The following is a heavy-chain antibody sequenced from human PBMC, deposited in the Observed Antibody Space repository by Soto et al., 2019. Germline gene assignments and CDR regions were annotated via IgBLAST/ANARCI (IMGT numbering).Heavy chain of an antibody. CDR1: GFTFSGSA. CDR2: IRSKANRYAT. Sequence: EVQLVESGGGLVQPGGSLKLSCAASGFTFSGSAMHWVRQASGKGLEWVGRIRSKANRYATAYAASVKGRFTISRDDSKNTAYLQMNSLKTEDTAVYYCTRPGTNHSGYHYWGQGTLVTVSS. CDR3: TRPGTNHSGYHY. V-gene: IGHV3-73*01. D-gene: IGHD5-12*01. J-gene: IGHJ4*02.